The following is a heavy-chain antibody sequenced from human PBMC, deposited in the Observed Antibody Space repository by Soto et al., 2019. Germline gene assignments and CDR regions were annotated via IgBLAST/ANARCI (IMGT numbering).Heavy chain of an antibody. CDR1: GGTFSSYA. Sequence: QVQLVQSGAEVKKPGSSVKVSCKASGGTFSSYAISWVRQAPGQGLEWMGGIIPIFGTANYAQKFQGRVTITAVETTSTAYMGLGSLRSEDTAVYYCARERRDEYIEYRYFYYGGQGTLVTFSS. J-gene: IGHJ4*02. V-gene: IGHV1-69*12. CDR3: ARERRDEYIEYRYFYY. CDR2: IIPIFGTA. D-gene: IGHD1-1*01.